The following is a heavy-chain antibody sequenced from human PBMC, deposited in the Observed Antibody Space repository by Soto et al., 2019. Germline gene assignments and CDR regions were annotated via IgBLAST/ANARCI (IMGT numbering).Heavy chain of an antibody. CDR1: GSTFTDFT. CDR3: ARRPDAFDS. J-gene: IGHJ3*02. Sequence: CVCLRLSCAGSGSTFTDFTMTWVRQTPGKVLEWVSAISGDGLSTYYAGSVKGRFTISRDNSKTTLYLQMNSLRAEDTAVYYCARRPDAFDSWGRGTMVTVSS. V-gene: IGHV3-23*01. CDR2: ISGDGLST.